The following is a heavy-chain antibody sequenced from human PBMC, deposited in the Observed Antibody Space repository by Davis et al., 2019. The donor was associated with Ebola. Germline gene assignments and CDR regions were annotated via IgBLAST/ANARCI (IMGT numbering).Heavy chain of an antibody. CDR2: IYYSGST. CDR3: ARVLAGEVDY. Sequence: PLETLSLTCAVYGGSFSGYYWSWIRQPPGKGLEWIGYIYYSGSTNYNPSLKSRVTISVDTSKNQFSLKLSSVTAADTAVYYCARVLAGEVDYWDQGTLVTVSS. V-gene: IGHV4-59*01. D-gene: IGHD3-9*01. J-gene: IGHJ4*02. CDR1: GGSFSGYY.